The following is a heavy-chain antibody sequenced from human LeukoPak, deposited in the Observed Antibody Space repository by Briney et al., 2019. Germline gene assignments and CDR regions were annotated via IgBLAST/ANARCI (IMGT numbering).Heavy chain of an antibody. Sequence: GGSLRLSCAASEFTFSTYWMSWVRQAPGKGLEWVSLIHSGGSTYYADSVKGRFTISRDNSKNTLYLEMSSLRVDDAAIYYCARSVWGSYHFDYWGQGTRVTVSS. D-gene: IGHD3-16*01. V-gene: IGHV3-53*01. CDR3: ARSVWGSYHFDY. CDR1: EFTFSTYW. CDR2: IHSGGST. J-gene: IGHJ4*02.